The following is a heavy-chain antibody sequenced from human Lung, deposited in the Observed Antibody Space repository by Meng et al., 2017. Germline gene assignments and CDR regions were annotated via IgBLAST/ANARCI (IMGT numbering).Heavy chain of an antibody. CDR3: ARDGGNYDFDY. J-gene: IGHJ4*02. D-gene: IGHD1-7*01. CDR2: IIPSSGDA. CDR1: GYTFIDAY. Sequence: QVPLGQFGPEVETPGASVTLSCRASGYTFIDAYVHWVREAAGQGLEWMERIIPSSGDANSAQKFLGRVTLTWDTSISTAYMELSSLRSDDTAIYYCARDGGNYDFDYWGQGTLVTVFS. V-gene: IGHV1-2*06.